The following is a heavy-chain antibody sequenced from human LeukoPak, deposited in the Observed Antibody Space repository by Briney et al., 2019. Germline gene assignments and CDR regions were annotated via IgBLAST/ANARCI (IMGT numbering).Heavy chain of an antibody. Sequence: GASVKVSCKASGGTFSSYAISWVRQAPGQGLEWMGGIIPIFGTANYAQKFQGRVTITADKSTSTAYMELSSLGSEDTAVYYCARDPPLGRGIAVAEWYDYWGQGTLVTVSS. CDR2: IIPIFGTA. CDR3: ARDPPLGRGIAVAEWYDY. D-gene: IGHD6-19*01. V-gene: IGHV1-69*06. J-gene: IGHJ4*02. CDR1: GGTFSSYA.